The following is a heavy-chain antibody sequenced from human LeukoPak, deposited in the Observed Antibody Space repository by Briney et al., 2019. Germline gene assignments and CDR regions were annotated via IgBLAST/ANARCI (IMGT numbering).Heavy chain of an antibody. CDR1: GGSISSGDYY. V-gene: IGHV4-30-4*08. D-gene: IGHD2-2*01. CDR2: IYSSGST. Sequence: SETLSLTCTVSGGSISSGDYYWSWIRQPPGAGLEWIGYIYSSGSTYYNPSLKSRVTISVDTSKNQFSLKLSSVTAADTAVYYCARLGPYCSSTSCSASAEYFQHWGQGTLVTVSS. CDR3: ARLGPYCSSTSCSASAEYFQH. J-gene: IGHJ1*01.